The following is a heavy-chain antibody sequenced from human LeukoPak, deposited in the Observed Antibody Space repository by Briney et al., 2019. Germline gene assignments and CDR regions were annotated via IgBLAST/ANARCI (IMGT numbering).Heavy chain of an antibody. J-gene: IGHJ4*02. D-gene: IGHD1-1*01. V-gene: IGHV1-3*03. CDR2: INAGNGNT. Sequence: ASVKVSCKASGYTFTSYAMHWVRQAPGQRLEWMGWINAGNGNTKYSQEFQGRVTITRDTSASTAYMELSSLRSEDMAVYYCARGYNWNEEGSYFDYWGQGTLVTVSS. CDR3: ARGYNWNEEGSYFDY. CDR1: GYTFTSYA.